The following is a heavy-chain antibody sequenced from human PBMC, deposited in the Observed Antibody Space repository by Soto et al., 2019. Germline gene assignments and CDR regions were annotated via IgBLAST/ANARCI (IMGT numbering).Heavy chain of an antibody. CDR2: IYYSGST. D-gene: IGHD5-18*01. CDR3: ARGRGDTAMAWYY. CDR1: GGSTSISY. J-gene: IGHJ4*02. Sequence: QVQLQESAPGLVKPWGTLSLTSTVPGGSTSISYWSWIRQPPGKGREWIGYIYYSGSTKYNPSLKSRVTISVDTSKNQFSLKLSSVTAADTAVYYCARGRGDTAMAWYYWGQGTLVTVSS. V-gene: IGHV4-59*01.